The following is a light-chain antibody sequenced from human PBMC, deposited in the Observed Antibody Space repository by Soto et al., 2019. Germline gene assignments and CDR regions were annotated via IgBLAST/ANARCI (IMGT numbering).Light chain of an antibody. Sequence: EVVLTQSPVTLSLSPGERATLSCRASQSFRGLLAWYQQKPGQAPRLLIYDASSRATGIPDRFSGSGSGTDFTLIINGLEPEDFAVYYCQQYGSSLTFGGGTKVDIK. CDR1: QSFRGL. J-gene: IGKJ4*01. CDR2: DAS. V-gene: IGKV3-20*01. CDR3: QQYGSSLT.